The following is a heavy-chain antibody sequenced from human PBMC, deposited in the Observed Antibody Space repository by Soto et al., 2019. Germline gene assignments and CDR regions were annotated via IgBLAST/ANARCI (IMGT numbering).Heavy chain of an antibody. V-gene: IGHV4-31*03. CDR3: AGEGGALNV. CDR2: ILHSGST. J-gene: IGHJ6*02. Sequence: QVQLQESGPGLEKPSQTLSLTCTVSGGSIRRGGYYWSWIRQHPGKGLEWIGYILHSGSTYYHPSLNSRVTLSGDTTNNQCSLTLSSVTAADTAVYYCAGEGGALNVWGRGTTVTVSS. CDR1: GGSIRRGGYY.